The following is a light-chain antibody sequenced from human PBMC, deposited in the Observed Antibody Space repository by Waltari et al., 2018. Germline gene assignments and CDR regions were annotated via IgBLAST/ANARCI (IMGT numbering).Light chain of an antibody. Sequence: QSALTQPASVSGSPGQSITISCTGTSSDIGSVSWYQQHPGMAPKLMIYEGTKRPSGRSNRFSGSKSGNTASLTISGLQAEDDADYYCCSFAGGSSWVFGGGTKVTVL. V-gene: IGLV2-23*01. CDR1: SSDIGS. J-gene: IGLJ3*02. CDR2: EGT. CDR3: CSFAGGSSWV.